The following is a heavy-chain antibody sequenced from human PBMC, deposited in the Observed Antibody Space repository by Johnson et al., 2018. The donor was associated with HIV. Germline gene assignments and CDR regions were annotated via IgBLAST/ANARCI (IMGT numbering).Heavy chain of an antibody. CDR1: GFTFSRYG. D-gene: IGHD3-9*01. V-gene: IGHV3-30*02. CDR2: IRYDGSNK. J-gene: IGHJ3*02. CDR3: ARDPYYDFLTGPRDAFDI. Sequence: QVQLVESGGGVVQTGGSLRLSCAASGFTFSRYGMHWVRQAPGKGLEWVAFIRYDGSNKYYADSVKGRFTISRDTSKNTLYLQMNSLRAEDTAVYYCARDPYYDFLTGPRDAFDIWGQGTMVTVSS.